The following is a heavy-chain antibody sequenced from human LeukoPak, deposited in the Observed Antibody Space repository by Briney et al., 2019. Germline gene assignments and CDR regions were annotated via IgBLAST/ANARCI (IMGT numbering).Heavy chain of an antibody. V-gene: IGHV3-7*03. J-gene: IGHJ5*02. CDR1: GFTFSSYW. CDR3: ARAPKFRLVGVPKGPFDP. Sequence: GGSLRLSCAASGFTFSSYWMSWVRQAPGKGLEWVANIKQDGSEKYYVDSVKGRFTISRDNAKNSLYLQMNSLRAEDTAVYYCARAPKFRLVGVPKGPFDPWGQGTLVTVSS. CDR2: IKQDGSEK. D-gene: IGHD1-26*01.